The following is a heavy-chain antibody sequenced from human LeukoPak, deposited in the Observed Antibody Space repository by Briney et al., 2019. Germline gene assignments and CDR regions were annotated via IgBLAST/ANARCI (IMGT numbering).Heavy chain of an antibody. CDR2: IKSKTDGGTT. Sequence: SGGSLRLSCTASEFTFRSDEMNWVRQAPGKGLEWVGRIKSKTDGGTTDYAAPVKGRFTISRDDSKNTLYLQMNSLKTEDTAVYYCRSGIDYWGQGTLVTVSS. CDR1: EFTFRSDE. J-gene: IGHJ4*02. V-gene: IGHV3-15*01. CDR3: RSGIDY.